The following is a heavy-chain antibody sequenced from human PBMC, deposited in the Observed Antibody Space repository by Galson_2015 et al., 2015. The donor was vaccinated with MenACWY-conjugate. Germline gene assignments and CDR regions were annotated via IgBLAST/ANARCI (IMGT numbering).Heavy chain of an antibody. D-gene: IGHD2-15*01. CDR2: ISGSGQTM. V-gene: IGHV3-11*01. J-gene: IGHJ5*02. Sequence: SLRLSCAASGFTFSDYYMSWIRQTPGKGLEWLSYISGSGQTMYYADSVKGRFTISRDNAKQPLYLQMNNLRADDTAVYYCARELSLVAVGVTPGWFDTWGQGILVTVSS. CDR3: ARELSLVAVGVTPGWFDT. CDR1: GFTFSDYY.